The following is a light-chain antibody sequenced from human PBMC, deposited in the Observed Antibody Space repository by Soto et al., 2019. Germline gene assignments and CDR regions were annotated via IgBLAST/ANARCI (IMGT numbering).Light chain of an antibody. CDR2: APS. V-gene: IGKV1-39*01. Sequence: DIQMTQSPSTLSASVGDRVTITCRASQSISSWSAWYQQKPGKAPKLLIFAPSTLQSGVPARFSGSGSGTDFTLTISSLQPEDCATYYCQQSYDTPFTFGPGTKVDIK. J-gene: IGKJ3*01. CDR3: QQSYDTPFT. CDR1: QSISSW.